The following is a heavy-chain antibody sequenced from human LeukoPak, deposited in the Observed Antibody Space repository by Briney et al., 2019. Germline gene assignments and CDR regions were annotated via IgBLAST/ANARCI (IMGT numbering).Heavy chain of an antibody. CDR1: GFTFSSYG. J-gene: IGHJ4*02. CDR2: IRYDGSNK. Sequence: LPGGSLRLSCAASGFTFSSYGMHWVRQAPGKGLEWVAFIRYDGSNKYYADSVKGRFTIPRDNSKNTLYLQMNSLRAEDTAVYYCAKLPYRSGILTGPNFDYWGQGTLVTVSS. V-gene: IGHV3-30*02. D-gene: IGHD3-9*01. CDR3: AKLPYRSGILTGPNFDY.